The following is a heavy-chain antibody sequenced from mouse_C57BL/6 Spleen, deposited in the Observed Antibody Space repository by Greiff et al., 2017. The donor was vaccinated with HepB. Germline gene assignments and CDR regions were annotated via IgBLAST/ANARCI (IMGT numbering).Heavy chain of an antibody. Sequence: VKLVESGAELVRPGTSVKMSCKASGYTFTNYWIGWAKQRPGHGLEWIGDIYPGGGDTNYNEKFKGKATLTADKSSSTAYMQFSSLTSEDSAIYYCARFYYGSSYYAMDYWGQGTSVTVSS. V-gene: IGHV1-63*01. CDR2: IYPGGGDT. D-gene: IGHD1-1*01. CDR3: ARFYYGSSYYAMDY. CDR1: GYTFTNYW. J-gene: IGHJ4*01.